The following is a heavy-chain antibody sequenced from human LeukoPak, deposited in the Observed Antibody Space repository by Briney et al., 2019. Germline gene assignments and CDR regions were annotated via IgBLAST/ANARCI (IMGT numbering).Heavy chain of an antibody. CDR3: TTGYGHSDFHY. J-gene: IGHJ4*02. Sequence: GGALKVSCAAPGYTFTNARMCWGRQAPGKGLGRVGLIKSKIDGGTTEYAAPVTGRFTISTNDSKHTLYQQMNSLKSKETAVYYCTTGYGHSDFHYWGQGALVTVSS. V-gene: IGHV3-15*01. D-gene: IGHD3-3*02. CDR2: IKSKIDGGTT. CDR1: GYTFTNAR.